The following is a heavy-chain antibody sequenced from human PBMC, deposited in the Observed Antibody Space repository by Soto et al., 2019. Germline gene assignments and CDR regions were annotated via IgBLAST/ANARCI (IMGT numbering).Heavy chain of an antibody. CDR2: IYYSWST. Sequence: PSETLSLTCTVSGGSISSSSYYWCWIRQPPGKGLEWIGSIYYSWSTYYNPSLKSRVTISVDTSKNQFSLKLSSVTAADTAVYYCAGPGGFLEWPDLYYYYGMDVWGQGTTVTVSS. CDR1: GGSISSSSYY. V-gene: IGHV4-39*01. CDR3: AGPGGFLEWPDLYYYYGMDV. J-gene: IGHJ6*02. D-gene: IGHD3-3*01.